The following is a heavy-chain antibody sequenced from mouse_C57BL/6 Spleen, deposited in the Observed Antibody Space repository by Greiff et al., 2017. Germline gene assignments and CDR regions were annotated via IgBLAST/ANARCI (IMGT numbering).Heavy chain of an antibody. CDR2: IDPNSGGT. V-gene: IGHV1-72*01. J-gene: IGHJ3*01. D-gene: IGHD1-1*01. CDR3: ARSADYGSSWFAY. CDR1: GYTFTSYW. Sequence: QQSCKASGYTFTSYWMHWVKQRPGRGLEWIGRIDPNSGGTKYNEKFKSKATLTVDKPSSTAYMQLSSLTSEDSAVYYCARSADYGSSWFAYWGQGTLVTVSA.